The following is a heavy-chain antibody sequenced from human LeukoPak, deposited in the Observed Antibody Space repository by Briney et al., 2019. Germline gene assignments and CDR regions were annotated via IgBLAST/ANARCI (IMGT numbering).Heavy chain of an antibody. Sequence: GASVKVSCKASGYTFTGYCMHWVLQAPGQGLEWMGWINPNSGGTNYAQKFQGRVTMTRDTSISTAYMELSRLRSDDTAVYYCARAQASLNCSSTSCYWGSDYWGQGTLVTVSS. CDR3: ARAQASLNCSSTSCYWGSDY. CDR1: GYTFTGYC. CDR2: INPNSGGT. D-gene: IGHD2-2*01. V-gene: IGHV1-2*02. J-gene: IGHJ4*02.